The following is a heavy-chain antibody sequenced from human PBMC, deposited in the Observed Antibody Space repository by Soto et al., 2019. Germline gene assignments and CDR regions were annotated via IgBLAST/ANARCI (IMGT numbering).Heavy chain of an antibody. Sequence: PCVSLKNSCKASGYRFTSYWSGWVRQMPGKGLEWMGIIYPGDSDARYSPSFQGQVTMSVDKSISTTYLQWSSLKASDTAMYYCARLPLASCSGANCYKVYFDYWGQGTLVTVSS. J-gene: IGHJ4*02. D-gene: IGHD6-25*01. V-gene: IGHV5-51*01. CDR1: GYRFTSYW. CDR3: ARLPLASCSGANCYKVYFDY. CDR2: IYPGDSDA.